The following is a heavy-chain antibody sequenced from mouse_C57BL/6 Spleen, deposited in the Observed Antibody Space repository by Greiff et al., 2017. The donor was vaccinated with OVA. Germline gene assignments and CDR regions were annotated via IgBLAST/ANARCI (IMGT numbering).Heavy chain of an antibody. D-gene: IGHD2-4*01. CDR3: TRGDYGPDWYFDV. CDR1: GYTFTDYE. CDR2: IDPETGGT. V-gene: IGHV1-15*01. J-gene: IGHJ1*03. Sequence: QVQLQQSGAELVRPGASVTLSCKASGYTFTDYEMHWVKQTPVHGLEWIGAIDPETGGTAYNQKFKGKAILTADKSSSTAYMELRSLTSEDSAVYYCTRGDYGPDWYFDVWGTGTTVTVSS.